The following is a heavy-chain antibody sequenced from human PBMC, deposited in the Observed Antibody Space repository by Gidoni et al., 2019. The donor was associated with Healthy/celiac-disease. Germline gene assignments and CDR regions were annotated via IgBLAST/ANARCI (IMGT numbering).Heavy chain of an antibody. D-gene: IGHD5-18*01. Sequence: EVQRVESGGGLVQPGGYLRLSGAASGFTGSSNYMSWVRQAPGKGLEWVSVISSGGSTSSADSVKGRFTISRDNSKHTLYLQMNSLRAEDTAVYYCAVRGYSYGRNGFDYWGQGTLVTVSS. CDR3: AVRGYSYGRNGFDY. CDR2: ISSGGST. V-gene: IGHV3-66*02. CDR1: GFTGSSNY. J-gene: IGHJ4*02.